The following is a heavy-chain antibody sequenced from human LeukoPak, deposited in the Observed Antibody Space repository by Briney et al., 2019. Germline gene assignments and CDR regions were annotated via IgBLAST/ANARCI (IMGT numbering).Heavy chain of an antibody. V-gene: IGHV1-69*13. J-gene: IGHJ4*02. CDR3: ARDKYGDYSFDY. Sequence: SVKVSCEASGGTFSSYAISWVRQAPGQGLEWMGGIIPIFGTANYAQKFQGRVTITADESTSTAYMELSSLRSEDTAVYYCARDKYGDYSFDYWGQGTLVTVSS. CDR1: GGTFSSYA. D-gene: IGHD4-17*01. CDR2: IIPIFGTA.